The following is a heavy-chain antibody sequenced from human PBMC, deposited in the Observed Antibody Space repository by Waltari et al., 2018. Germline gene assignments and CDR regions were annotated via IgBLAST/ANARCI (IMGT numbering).Heavy chain of an antibody. CDR2: IYYSGST. CDR3: ARHWKKSGYRFDP. D-gene: IGHD5-12*01. J-gene: IGHJ5*02. Sequence: QLQLQESGPGLVRPSETLSLTCSVAGGSISSGSFYWGWIRPSPGKGLEWIGSIYYSGSTDYNSNLKSRVTISGDTSKNQFSLKLSSVTAADTAVYYCARHWKKSGYRFDPWGQGTLVTVSS. V-gene: IGHV4-39*01. CDR1: GGSISSGSFY.